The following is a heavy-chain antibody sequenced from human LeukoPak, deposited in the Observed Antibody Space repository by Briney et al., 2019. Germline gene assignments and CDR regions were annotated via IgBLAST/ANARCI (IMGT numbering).Heavy chain of an antibody. CDR3: ARFGVDYDMDV. CDR1: GGSISSHY. D-gene: IGHD3-16*01. CDR2: IHYTGKP. Sequence: SETLSLTCSVSGGSISSHYWTGIRQPPGKGLEWIGQIHYTGKPDYNPSLKSRITISVDTSKNQVSLQVSSVTAADSAIYYCARFGVDYDMDVWGHGTTVTVFS. V-gene: IGHV4-59*11. J-gene: IGHJ6*02.